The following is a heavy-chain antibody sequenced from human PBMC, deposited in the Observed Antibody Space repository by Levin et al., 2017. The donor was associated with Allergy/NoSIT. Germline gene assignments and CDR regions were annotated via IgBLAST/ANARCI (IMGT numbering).Heavy chain of an antibody. Sequence: GGSLRLSCAASRFTFSDYSMNWVRQAPGKGLEWVSSISSSSSYIYYADSVKGRFTISRDNAKKSLYLQMNSLRAEDTAVYYCARDPRVCGGDCYSFDYWGQGTLVTVSS. D-gene: IGHD2-21*02. J-gene: IGHJ4*02. CDR2: ISSSSSYI. CDR1: RFTFSDYS. CDR3: ARDPRVCGGDCYSFDY. V-gene: IGHV3-21*01.